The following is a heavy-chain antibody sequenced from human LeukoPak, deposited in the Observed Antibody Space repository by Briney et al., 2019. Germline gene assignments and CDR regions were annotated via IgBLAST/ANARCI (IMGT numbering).Heavy chain of an antibody. V-gene: IGHV4-39*07. Sequence: PSETLCLTCTVSTDSISKSLYHWAWVRQPPGKGLEWIAEIYYQGNTYYNPSLSGRVTISVDTSKNQFSLQLNAVTAADTALYFCASVKLGYYYDTNGYFDSWGQGLPVTVSS. CDR2: IYYQGNT. CDR1: TDSISKSLYH. D-gene: IGHD3-22*01. CDR3: ASVKLGYYYDTNGYFDS. J-gene: IGHJ4*02.